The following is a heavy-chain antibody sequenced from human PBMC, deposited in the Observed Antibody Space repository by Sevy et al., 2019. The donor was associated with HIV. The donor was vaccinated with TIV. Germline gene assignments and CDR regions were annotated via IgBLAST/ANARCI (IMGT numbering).Heavy chain of an antibody. V-gene: IGHV3-74*01. CDR2: IKSDGNST. J-gene: IGHJ5*02. D-gene: IGHD1-26*01. CDR1: GFTFSSYW. Sequence: GGSLRLSCAASGFTFSSYWMHWVRQVPGKGLVWVSRIKSDGNSTSYADSVKGRFTISRDNAKNTLYLQMNSLRAEDTAVYYCARDRSGSYHVSDNWFDPWGQGTLVTVSS. CDR3: ARDRSGSYHVSDNWFDP.